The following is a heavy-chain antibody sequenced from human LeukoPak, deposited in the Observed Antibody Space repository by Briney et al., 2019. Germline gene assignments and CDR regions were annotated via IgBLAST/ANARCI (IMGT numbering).Heavy chain of an antibody. D-gene: IGHD6-13*01. CDR3: ARGPSFGSSSRFGL. J-gene: IGHJ2*01. CDR1: GGSISSGYY. V-gene: IGHV4-31*03. CDR2: IYYTGNT. Sequence: PSQTLSLTCTVSGGSISSGYYWSWIRQPPGKGLEWIGYIYYTGNTYYNPSLKSRITMSVDTSKNHFSLKLSSVTGADTAVYYCARGPSFGSSSRFGLWGRGTLVSVSS.